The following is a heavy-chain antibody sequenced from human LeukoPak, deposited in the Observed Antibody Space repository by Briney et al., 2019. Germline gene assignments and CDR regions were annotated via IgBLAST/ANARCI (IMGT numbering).Heavy chain of an antibody. D-gene: IGHD3-22*01. V-gene: IGHV3-30-3*01. CDR1: GVTFSSYA. Sequence: GGSLRLSCAASGVTFSSYAMHWVRQAPGKGLERVAVISYDGSNKYYADSVKGRFTISRDNSKNTLYLQMNSLRAEDTAVYYCARPVGYYSYFDYWGQGTLVTVSS. J-gene: IGHJ4*02. CDR2: ISYDGSNK. CDR3: ARPVGYYSYFDY.